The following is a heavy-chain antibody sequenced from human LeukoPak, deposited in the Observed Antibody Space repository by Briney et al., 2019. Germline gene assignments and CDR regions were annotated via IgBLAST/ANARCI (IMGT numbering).Heavy chain of an antibody. CDR3: AKEPLAAAGGIDY. CDR1: RFTFSSYS. CDR2: ISGSGGST. D-gene: IGHD6-13*01. Sequence: PGGSLRLSCAASRFTFSSYSMNWVRQAPGKGLEWVSAISGSGGSTYYADSVKGRFTISRDNSKNTLYLKMNSLRAEDTAVYYCAKEPLAAAGGIDYWGQGTLVTVSS. V-gene: IGHV3-23*01. J-gene: IGHJ4*02.